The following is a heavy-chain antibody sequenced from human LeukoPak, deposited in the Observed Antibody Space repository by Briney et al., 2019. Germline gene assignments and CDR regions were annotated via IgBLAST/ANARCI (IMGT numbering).Heavy chain of an antibody. V-gene: IGHV3-30*03. J-gene: IGHJ4*02. D-gene: IGHD5-18*01. CDR1: GFFFSNFG. CDR2: LSYDGSDE. CDR3: ARGYGYADY. Sequence: GGSLRLSCAASGFFFSNFGMHWVRQAPGKRLEWVAVLSYDGSDEYYVDSVKGRFTISRDNSKNTLYLQMSSLRAEDTAVYYCARGYGYADYWGQGTLVTVSS.